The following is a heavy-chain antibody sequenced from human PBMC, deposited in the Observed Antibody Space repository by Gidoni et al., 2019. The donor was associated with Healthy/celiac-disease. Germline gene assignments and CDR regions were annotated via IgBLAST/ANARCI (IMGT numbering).Heavy chain of an antibody. V-gene: IGHV3-30*18. J-gene: IGHJ4*02. CDR1: GFTFSSYG. CDR2: ISYDGSNK. Sequence: QVQLVESGGGVVQPGRSLRLSCAASGFTFSSYGMRWVRQAPGKGLEWVAVISYDGSNKYYADSVKGRFTISRDNSKNTLYLQMNSLRAEDTAVYYCAKESDLYSGYDLVTGALDYWGQGTLVTVSS. D-gene: IGHD5-12*01. CDR3: AKESDLYSGYDLVTGALDY.